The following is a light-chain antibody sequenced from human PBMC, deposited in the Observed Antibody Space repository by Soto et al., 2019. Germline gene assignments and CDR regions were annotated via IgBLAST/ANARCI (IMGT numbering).Light chain of an antibody. J-gene: IGKJ4*01. CDR1: QSVRSW. V-gene: IGKV1-5*01. CDR3: QPYDNYPLT. CDR2: DAS. Sequence: DIQMTQSPSTLSASVGDRVTITCRASQSVRSWLAWYQQKPGRAPKFLIYDASSLESGVPSRFSGSGSGTDFTLTISNLQPDDFATYYCQPYDNYPLTFCGGTKVEI.